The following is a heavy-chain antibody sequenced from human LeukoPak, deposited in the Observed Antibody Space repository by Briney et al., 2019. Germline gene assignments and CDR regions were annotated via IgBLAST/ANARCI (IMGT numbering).Heavy chain of an antibody. CDR1: GFPFSSYA. J-gene: IGHJ4*02. CDR2: ISGSGDDT. Sequence: LPGGSLRLSCVVSGFPFSSYAMSWVRQAPGKGLEWVSGISGSGDDTYYAASVKGRFIVSRDTSKNTLYLQMNSLRAEDTAVYYCAKDPLNTVMVSPTFDYWGQGTLVTVSS. CDR3: AKDPLNTVMVSPTFDY. D-gene: IGHD5-18*01. V-gene: IGHV3-23*01.